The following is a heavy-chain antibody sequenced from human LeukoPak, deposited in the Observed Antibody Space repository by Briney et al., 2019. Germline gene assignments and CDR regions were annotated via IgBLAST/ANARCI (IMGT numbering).Heavy chain of an antibody. CDR3: ARRSHIGYGDYDC. V-gene: IGHV5-51*01. D-gene: IGHD4-17*01. CDR2: IYPGDSDT. Sequence: GESLKISCKGSGYSFTSYWIGWVRQMPGKGLEWMGIIYPGDSDTRYSPSFQGQVTISADKSISTAYLQWSSLKASDTATYCCARRSHIGYGDYDCWGQGTLVTVSS. J-gene: IGHJ4*02. CDR1: GYSFTSYW.